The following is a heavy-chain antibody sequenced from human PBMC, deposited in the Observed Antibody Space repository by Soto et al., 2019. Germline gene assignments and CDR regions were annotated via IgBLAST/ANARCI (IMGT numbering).Heavy chain of an antibody. J-gene: IGHJ3*02. CDR1: GGSISSSSYY. CDR3: ARPWEGKAFDI. D-gene: IGHD1-26*01. CDR2: IYYSGST. V-gene: IGHV4-39*01. Sequence: QLQLQESGPGLVKPSETLSLTCTVSGGSISSSSYYWGWIRQPPGKGLEWIGSIYYSGSTYYNPSLTSRVTISVDTSKNQFSLKLSSVTAADTAVYYCARPWEGKAFDIWGQGTMVTVSS.